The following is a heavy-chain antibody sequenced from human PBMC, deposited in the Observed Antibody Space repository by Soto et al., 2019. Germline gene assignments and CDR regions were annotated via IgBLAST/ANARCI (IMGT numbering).Heavy chain of an antibody. CDR1: GFTFSSYW. D-gene: IGHD3-3*01. J-gene: IGHJ6*03. Sequence: GGSLRLSCAASGFTFSSYWMSWVRQAPGKGLEWVANIKQDGSEKYYVDSVKGRFTISRDNAKNSLYLQMNSLRAEDTAVYYCARVCGITIFGVALYYYYYMDVWGKGTTVTVSS. V-gene: IGHV3-7*01. CDR2: IKQDGSEK. CDR3: ARVCGITIFGVALYYYYYMDV.